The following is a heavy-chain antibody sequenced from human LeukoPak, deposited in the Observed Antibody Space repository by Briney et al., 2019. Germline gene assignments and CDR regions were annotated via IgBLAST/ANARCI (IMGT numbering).Heavy chain of an antibody. Sequence: PGGSLRLSCAASGFTFSSYVMSCVRQAPGKGLEWVSAISGSGSTYYADSVKGRFTISRDHSKNTLYLQMNSLKTEDASVYYCAKAHLTYGGKKMDYWGQGTLVTVSS. CDR2: ISGSGST. J-gene: IGHJ4*02. V-gene: IGHV3-23*01. CDR1: GFTFSSYV. CDR3: AKAHLTYGGKKMDY. D-gene: IGHD4-23*01.